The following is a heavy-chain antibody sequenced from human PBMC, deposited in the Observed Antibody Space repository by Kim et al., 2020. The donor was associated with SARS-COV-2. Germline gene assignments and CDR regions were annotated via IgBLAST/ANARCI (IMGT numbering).Heavy chain of an antibody. CDR3: ARHSIATLRYSLPPPAAFGI. V-gene: IGHV4-39*01. Sequence: SETLSLTCTVSGGSISSTSYYWGWIRQPPGKGLEWIGSTYYGGSAYYNPSLKSRVTISVDTSKNQFSLRLTSVTAADAAVYFCARHSIATLRYSLPPPAAFGIWGQGTMVTVSS. D-gene: IGHD3-9*01. CDR1: GGSISSTSYY. CDR2: TYYGGSA. J-gene: IGHJ3*02.